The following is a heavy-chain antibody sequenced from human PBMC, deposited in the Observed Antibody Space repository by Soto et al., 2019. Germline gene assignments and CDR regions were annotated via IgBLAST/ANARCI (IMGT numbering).Heavy chain of an antibody. Sequence: SLRLSCAASGFTFSSYAMNWVRQAPGKGLEYVSAISSNGVNTYYANSVKGRFTISRDNSKNTLYLQMGSLRAEDMAVYYCARANSGWYGPFDYWGQGTLVTVS. CDR2: ISSNGVNT. V-gene: IGHV3-64*01. J-gene: IGHJ4*02. D-gene: IGHD6-19*01. CDR3: ARANSGWYGPFDY. CDR1: GFTFSSYA.